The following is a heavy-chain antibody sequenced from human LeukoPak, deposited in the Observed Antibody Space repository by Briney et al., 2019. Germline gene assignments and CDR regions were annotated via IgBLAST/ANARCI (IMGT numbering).Heavy chain of an antibody. Sequence: GGSLRLSCAASGFTFSSYAMSWVRQAPGQGLELVSAISGSGGSTYYADSVKGRFTISRDNSKNTLYLQMNSLRAEDTAVYYCAKQRAAGLFDYWGQGTLVTVSS. CDR1: GFTFSSYA. D-gene: IGHD6-13*01. J-gene: IGHJ4*02. CDR3: AKQRAAGLFDY. V-gene: IGHV3-23*01. CDR2: ISGSGGST.